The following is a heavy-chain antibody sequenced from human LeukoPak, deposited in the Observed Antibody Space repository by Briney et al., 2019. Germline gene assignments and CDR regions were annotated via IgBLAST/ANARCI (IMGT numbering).Heavy chain of an antibody. Sequence: PSETLSLTCTVSGGSISSYYWSWIRQPPGKGLEWIGYIYTSGSTNYNPSLKSRVTISVDTSKNQFSLKLSSVTAADTAVYYCARGGYYYDSSGPPDYWGQGTLVTVSS. CDR2: IYTSGST. J-gene: IGHJ4*02. CDR3: ARGGYYYDSSGPPDY. D-gene: IGHD3-22*01. CDR1: GGSISSYY. V-gene: IGHV4-4*09.